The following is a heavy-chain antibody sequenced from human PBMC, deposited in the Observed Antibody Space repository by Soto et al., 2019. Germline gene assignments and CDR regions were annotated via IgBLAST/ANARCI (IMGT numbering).Heavy chain of an antibody. Sequence: SETLSLTCSIFDDSIRSDYFWGWIRQPPGKGLEWIGSIYHTGATYYNPSLQSRVTISVDTSKNQFSLRVTSIAAVDTALYYCARLTTVRYFDSWGQGTLVTVSS. J-gene: IGHJ4*02. CDR2: IYHTGAT. CDR1: DDSIRSDYF. CDR3: ARLTTVRYFDS. D-gene: IGHD4-17*01. V-gene: IGHV4-38-2*01.